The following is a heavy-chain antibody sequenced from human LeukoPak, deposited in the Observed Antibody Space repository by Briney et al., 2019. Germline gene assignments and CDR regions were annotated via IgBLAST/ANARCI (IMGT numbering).Heavy chain of an antibody. D-gene: IGHD1-26*01. J-gene: IGHJ4*02. V-gene: IGHV4-39*01. CDR2: IYYSGST. Sequence: PSETLSLTCTVSAGFVSNSNYYWGWIRQPPGKGLEWIGSIYYSGSTYYNPSLESRVTISVDTSKNQFSLRLNSVTAADTAMYFCAKSGGYGLIDYWGQGTRVIVSS. CDR3: AKSGGYGLIDY. CDR1: AGFVSNSNYY.